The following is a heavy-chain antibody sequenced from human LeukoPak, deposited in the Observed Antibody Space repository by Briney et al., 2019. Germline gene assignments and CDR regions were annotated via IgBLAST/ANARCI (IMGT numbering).Heavy chain of an antibody. CDR3: ARPYYYDSRIDP. CDR1: GRSISSGDYY. Sequence: PSETLSLTCTVSGRSISSGDYYWRWIRQPPGKGLEWIAYMYYSGSTYYNPSLKSRVTMSADTSKNQLSLKLSSVTAADTAVYYCARPYYYDSRIDPWGQGILVTVSS. D-gene: IGHD3-22*01. CDR2: MYYSGST. V-gene: IGHV4-30-4*01. J-gene: IGHJ5*02.